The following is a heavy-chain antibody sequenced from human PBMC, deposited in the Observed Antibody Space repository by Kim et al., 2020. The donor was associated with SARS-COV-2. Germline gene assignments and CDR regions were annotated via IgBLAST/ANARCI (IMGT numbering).Heavy chain of an antibody. Sequence: ASVKVSCKASGFTFTTYGFSWVRQAPGQGLEWMGWISAYNGKTFYAQNLQGRVTMTTDTSTSTAYMELGSLRSDDTAVYYCARDCAGSCYGMDYWGQGTLVTVSS. CDR3: ARDCAGSCYGMDY. CDR1: GFTFTTYG. CDR2: ISAYNGKT. J-gene: IGHJ4*02. V-gene: IGHV1-18*01. D-gene: IGHD2-15*01.